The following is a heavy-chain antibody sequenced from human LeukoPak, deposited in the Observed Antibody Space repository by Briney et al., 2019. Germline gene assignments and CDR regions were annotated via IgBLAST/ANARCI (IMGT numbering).Heavy chain of an antibody. Sequence: SETLSLTCAVYGGSFSGCYWSWIRQPPGKGLEWIGEINHSGSTNYNPSLKSRVTISVDTSKNQFSLKLSSVTAADTAVYYCARGLLWFAETNWFDPWGQGTLVTVSS. V-gene: IGHV4-34*01. CDR1: GGSFSGCY. CDR3: ARGLLWFAETNWFDP. J-gene: IGHJ5*02. D-gene: IGHD3-10*01. CDR2: INHSGST.